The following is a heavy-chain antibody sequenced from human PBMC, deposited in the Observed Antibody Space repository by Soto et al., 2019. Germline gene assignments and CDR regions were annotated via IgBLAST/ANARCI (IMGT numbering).Heavy chain of an antibody. J-gene: IGHJ5*02. Sequence: ASVKVSCKASGYTFTNFGVTWVRRSPGQGLEWMGWISAYTDTPNYAQKFQGRVTMTIDTSTSTAYMDLRSLSSADTAVYYCARVIPGEEAWFDPWGQGTLATFSS. CDR3: ARVIPGEEAWFDP. CDR2: ISAYTDTP. V-gene: IGHV1-18*01. CDR1: GYTFTNFG. D-gene: IGHD2-2*01.